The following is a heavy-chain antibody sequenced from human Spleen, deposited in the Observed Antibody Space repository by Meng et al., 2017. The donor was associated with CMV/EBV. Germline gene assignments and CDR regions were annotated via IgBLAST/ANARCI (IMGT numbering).Heavy chain of an antibody. Sequence: VYGGSFRGYYWSWIRQSPRKGLEWIGEISHSGSTNYNPSLKSRVTISADTSKNQFSLKLSSVTAADTAVYYCARGTYCSTTSCEMRWWGQGTLVTVSS. CDR3: ARGTYCSTTSCEMRW. D-gene: IGHD2-2*01. CDR2: ISHSGST. CDR1: GGSFRGYY. J-gene: IGHJ4*02. V-gene: IGHV4-34*01.